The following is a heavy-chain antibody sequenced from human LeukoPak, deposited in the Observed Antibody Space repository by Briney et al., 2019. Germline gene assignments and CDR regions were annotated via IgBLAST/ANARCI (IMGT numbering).Heavy chain of an antibody. Sequence: ETLSLTCNVSGGSINSYYWSWVRQAPGKGLEWVANIKEDGSEINYVDSVKGRFTISRDNAKNSLYLQMNSLRVDDTAVYYCARDRGYSTFDYWGQGTLVTVSS. D-gene: IGHD4-23*01. CDR3: ARDRGYSTFDY. CDR2: IKEDGSEI. CDR1: GGSINSYY. V-gene: IGHV3-7*01. J-gene: IGHJ4*02.